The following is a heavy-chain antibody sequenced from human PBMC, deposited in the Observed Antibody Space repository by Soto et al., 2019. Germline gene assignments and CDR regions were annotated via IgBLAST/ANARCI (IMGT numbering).Heavy chain of an antibody. Sequence: QVQLVESGGGVVQPGRSLRLSRAASGFTFSSYGMHWVRQAPGKGLEWVAVIWYDGSNKYYADSVKGRFTISRDNSKNTLYLQMNSLRAEDTAVYYCARDSMIAAAGPFDYWGQGTLVTVSS. J-gene: IGHJ4*02. CDR3: ARDSMIAAAGPFDY. D-gene: IGHD6-13*01. CDR2: IWYDGSNK. CDR1: GFTFSSYG. V-gene: IGHV3-33*01.